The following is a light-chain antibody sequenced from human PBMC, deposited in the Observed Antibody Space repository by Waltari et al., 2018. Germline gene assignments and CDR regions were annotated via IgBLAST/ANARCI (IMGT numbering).Light chain of an antibody. V-gene: IGKV4-1*01. CDR3: QQYYTSLWT. J-gene: IGKJ1*01. Sequence: IVMTKSPDSLAVSLGERPAISCNTRQSVFSTSNTKNFLAWYQQKPRQPPTLLISWASTRESGVPDRFSGSGSGTDFTLTISSLQAEDVAVYYCQQYYTSLWTFGQGTKVEIK. CDR2: WAS. CDR1: QSVFSTSNTKNF.